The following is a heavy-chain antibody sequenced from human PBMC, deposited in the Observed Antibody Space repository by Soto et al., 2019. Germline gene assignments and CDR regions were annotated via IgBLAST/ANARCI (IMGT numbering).Heavy chain of an antibody. CDR1: GGSISGXX. V-gene: IGHV4-59*01. Sequence: XTLSLTCTXXGGSISGXXXXXIRQTPGKXLXWVGYIHYSGSTNYNPSLKSRVTMSVDSAKXXXSLQLSSVTAADTAVYFCTKYRRTDAEGYSFDYWGQGALVTVSS. CDR3: TKYRRTDAEGYSFDY. CDR2: IHYSGST. D-gene: IGHD2-15*01. J-gene: IGHJ4*02.